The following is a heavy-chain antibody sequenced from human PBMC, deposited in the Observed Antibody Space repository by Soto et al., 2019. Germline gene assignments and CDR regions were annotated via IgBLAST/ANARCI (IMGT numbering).Heavy chain of an antibody. V-gene: IGHV2-26*01. CDR2: IFSNDEK. CDR1: GFSLSNARMG. CDR3: ARLRWYDILTGYSQGRWFDP. D-gene: IGHD3-9*01. J-gene: IGHJ5*02. Sequence: QVTLKESGPVLVKPTETLTLTCTVSGFSLSNARMGVSWIRQPPGKALEWLAHIFSNDEKSYSTSLKSRITNSKDTSKSQVVLTMTNMDPVDTATYYCARLRWYDILTGYSQGRWFDPWGQGTLVTVSS.